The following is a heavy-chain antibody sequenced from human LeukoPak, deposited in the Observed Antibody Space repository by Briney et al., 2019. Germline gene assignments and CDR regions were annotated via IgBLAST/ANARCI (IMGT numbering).Heavy chain of an antibody. CDR2: IYYSGST. V-gene: IGHV4-59*08. D-gene: IGHD2-2*01. CDR1: GGSISSYY. Sequence: PSETLSLTCTVSGGSISSYYWSWIRQPPGKGLEWIGYIYYSGSTNYNPSLKSRVTISVDTSKNQFSLNLRSVTAADTAVYYCARSLSTAGIDYWGQGTLVTVSS. J-gene: IGHJ4*02. CDR3: ARSLSTAGIDY.